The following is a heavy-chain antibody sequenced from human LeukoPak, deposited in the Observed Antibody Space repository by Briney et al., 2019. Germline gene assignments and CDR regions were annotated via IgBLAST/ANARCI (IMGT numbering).Heavy chain of an antibody. V-gene: IGHV4-59*01. Sequence: SPRLSVPCSETGGSINSDYCGWRRLPQGKRLEWIGYIYYSGSTNYNPSLKSRVTISVDTSKNQFSLKLSSVTAADTAVYYCARDVIGSYSSGYERFSGRLFDYWGQGTLVTVSS. CDR1: GGSINSDY. CDR2: IYYSGST. D-gene: IGHD6-19*01. CDR3: ARDVIGSYSSGYERFSGRLFDY. J-gene: IGHJ4*02.